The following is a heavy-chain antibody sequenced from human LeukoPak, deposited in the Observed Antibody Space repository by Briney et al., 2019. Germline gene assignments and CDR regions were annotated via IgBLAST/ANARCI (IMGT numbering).Heavy chain of an antibody. CDR2: IIPIFGIA. CDR3: ASSAGTDRYCSSTSCSYYYYGMDV. CDR1: EGTFSSYA. V-gene: IGHV1-69*04. Sequence: GASVKVSCKASEGTFSSYAISWVRQAPGQGLEWMGRIIPIFGIANYAQKFQGRVTITADKSTSTAYMELSSLRSEDTAVYYCASSAGTDRYCSSTSCSYYYYGMDVWGQGTTVTVSS. D-gene: IGHD2-2*01. J-gene: IGHJ6*02.